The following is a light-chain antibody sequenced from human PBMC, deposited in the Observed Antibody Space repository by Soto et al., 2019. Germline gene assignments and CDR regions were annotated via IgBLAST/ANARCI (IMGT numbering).Light chain of an antibody. CDR2: DNN. J-gene: IGLJ2*01. Sequence: QSVLTQPPSVSAAPGQKVPISCSGSSSNIGNNYVSWYQHLPGTAPRLLIYDNNKRPSGIPDRFSASKSGTSATLGITGLQTGDEADYYCGTWDSRLSAVVFGGGTQLTVL. CDR1: SSNIGNNY. CDR3: GTWDSRLSAVV. V-gene: IGLV1-51*01.